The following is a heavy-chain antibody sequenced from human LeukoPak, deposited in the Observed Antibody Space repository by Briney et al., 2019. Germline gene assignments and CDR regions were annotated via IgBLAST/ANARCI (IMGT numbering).Heavy chain of an antibody. D-gene: IGHD6-13*01. CDR2: ISSSGSTI. V-gene: IGHV3-11*01. CDR3: ARDLRYSSSWYGNYYGMDV. J-gene: IGHJ6*02. CDR1: GFTFSDYY. Sequence: GGSLRLSCAASGFTFSDYYMSWIRQAPGKGLEWVSYISSSGSTIYYADSVKGRFTISRDNAKNSLYLQMNSLRAEDTAVYYCARDLRYSSSWYGNYYGMDVWGQGTTVTVSS.